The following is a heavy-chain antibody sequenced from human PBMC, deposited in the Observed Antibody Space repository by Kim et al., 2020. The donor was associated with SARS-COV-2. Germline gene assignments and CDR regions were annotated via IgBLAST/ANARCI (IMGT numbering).Heavy chain of an antibody. V-gene: IGHV3-21*01. CDR3: AREGGDYGDYVRYFDY. D-gene: IGHD4-17*01. CDR2: ISSSSSYI. J-gene: IGHJ4*02. Sequence: GGSLRLSCAASGFTFSSYSMNWVRQAPGKGLEWVSSISSSSSYIYYADSVKGRFTISRDNAKNSLYLQMNSLRAEDTAVYYCAREGGDYGDYVRYFDYWGQGTLVTVSS. CDR1: GFTFSSYS.